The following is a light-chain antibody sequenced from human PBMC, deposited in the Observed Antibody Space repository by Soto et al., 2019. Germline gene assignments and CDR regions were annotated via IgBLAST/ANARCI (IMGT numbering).Light chain of an antibody. CDR3: QQLNSYPLT. CDR1: QGISSY. CDR2: AAS. Sequence: DLQLTQSPSFLSASVGDRVTITCRASQGISSYLAWYQQRPGKAPKLLIYAASTLEGGVPSRFIGSGSGTAFTLTISSLQPEDFATYDCQQLNSYPLTFGGGTKVEIK. V-gene: IGKV1-9*01. J-gene: IGKJ4*01.